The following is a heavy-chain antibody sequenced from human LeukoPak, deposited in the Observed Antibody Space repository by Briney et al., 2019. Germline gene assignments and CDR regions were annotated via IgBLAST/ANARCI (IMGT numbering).Heavy chain of an antibody. CDR1: GFTFDDYA. J-gene: IGHJ3*02. Sequence: PGRSLRLSCAASGFTFDDYAMHWVRQAPGKGLEWVSGISWNSGSIGYADSVKGRFTISRDNAKNSLYLQMNSLRAEDTALYYCAKDRRVGATEGAFDIWGQGTMVTVSS. CDR2: ISWNSGSI. D-gene: IGHD1-26*01. CDR3: AKDRRVGATEGAFDI. V-gene: IGHV3-9*01.